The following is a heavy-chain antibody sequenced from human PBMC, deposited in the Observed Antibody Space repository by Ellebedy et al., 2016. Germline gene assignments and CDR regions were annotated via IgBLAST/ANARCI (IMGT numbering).Heavy chain of an antibody. CDR2: IKPDGTMT. D-gene: IGHD2-8*01. J-gene: IGHJ4*02. CDR3: RVSYLY. Sequence: GESLKISXAASGFTFSNYWMHWVRQAPGKGLEWVANIKPDGTMTNYVDSVKGRFTISRDNAKNSVSLQMNHLRAEDSAVYFCRVSYLYWGQGSLVTVSP. CDR1: GFTFSNYW. V-gene: IGHV3-7*02.